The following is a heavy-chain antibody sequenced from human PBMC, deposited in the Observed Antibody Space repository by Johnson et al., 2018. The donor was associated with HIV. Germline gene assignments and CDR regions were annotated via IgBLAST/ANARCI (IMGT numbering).Heavy chain of an antibody. V-gene: IGHV3-74*02. J-gene: IGHJ3*02. CDR1: GFSFSSYW. CDR2: INSDGPTT. CDR3: SRGVGGGWYWAFDI. D-gene: IGHD6-19*01. Sequence: MQLVESGGGFVQPGGSLRLSCAVSGFSFSSYWMHWVRQPPGKGLVWVSRINSDGPTTTYADSVKGRFTISRDNAKNTLYLQMNSLRAEDTAVYYCSRGVGGGWYWAFDIWGQGTMVTVSS.